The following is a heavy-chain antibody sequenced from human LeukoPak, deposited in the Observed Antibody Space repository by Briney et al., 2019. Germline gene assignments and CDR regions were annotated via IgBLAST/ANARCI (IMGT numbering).Heavy chain of an antibody. J-gene: IGHJ5*02. CDR3: ARGPGTRNNWFDP. CDR2: IIPIFGTA. CDR1: GGTFSSYA. V-gene: IGHV1-69*13. Sequence: SVKVSCKASGGTFSSYAISWVRQAPGQGLEWMGGIIPIFGTANYAQKFQGRVTITADESTSTAYVELSSLRSEDTAVYYCARGPGTRNNWFDPWGQGTLVTVSS. D-gene: IGHD1-1*01.